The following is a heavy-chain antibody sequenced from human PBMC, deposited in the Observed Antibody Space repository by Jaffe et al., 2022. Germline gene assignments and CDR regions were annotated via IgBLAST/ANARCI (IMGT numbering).Heavy chain of an antibody. CDR1: GFAFSASY. D-gene: IGHD3-16*01. V-gene: IGHV3-74*01. J-gene: IGHJ4*02. Sequence: EVQLVESGGGLVQPGGSLRLSCAASGFAFSASYMHWVRQAPGKGLVWVSWISPDASKTNYADSVRGRFTISRDSAKNTLYLQINSLRADDTAVYYCVRGGVMGGGDYWGPGTLATVSS. CDR3: VRGGVMGGGDY. CDR2: ISPDASKT.